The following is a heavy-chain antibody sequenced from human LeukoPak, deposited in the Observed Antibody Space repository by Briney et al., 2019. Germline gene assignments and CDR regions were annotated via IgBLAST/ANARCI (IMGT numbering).Heavy chain of an antibody. CDR1: GFTFSTYW. Sequence: GGSLRLSSAASGFTFSTYWMSWVRQAPGKGLEWVANIKEDGSEKYYGVSVKGRFTISRDNAKNSLYLEMNSLRVEDTAVYYCARDSSGYQWGQGTLVTVSS. V-gene: IGHV3-7*01. CDR2: IKEDGSEK. D-gene: IGHD3-22*01. CDR3: ARDSSGYQ. J-gene: IGHJ4*02.